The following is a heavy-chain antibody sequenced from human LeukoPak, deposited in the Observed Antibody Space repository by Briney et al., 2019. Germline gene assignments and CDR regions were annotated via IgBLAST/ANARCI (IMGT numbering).Heavy chain of an antibody. D-gene: IGHD6-13*01. V-gene: IGHV4-59*11. J-gene: IGHJ6*03. CDR3: ARIRDSSWYTDYYYYMDV. CDR1: GGSISSHY. CDR2: IYYSGST. Sequence: SETLSLTCTVSGGSISSHYWSWIRQPPGKGLEWIGYIYYSGSTNYNPSLKSRVTISVDTSKNQFSLKLSSVTAADTAVYNCARIRDSSWYTDYYYYMDVWGKGTTVTVSS.